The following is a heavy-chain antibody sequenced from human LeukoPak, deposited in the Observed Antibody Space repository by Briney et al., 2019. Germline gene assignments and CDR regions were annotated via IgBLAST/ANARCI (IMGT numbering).Heavy chain of an antibody. CDR2: IYHSGST. CDR3: ARDSGTTGEVKFDP. Sequence: SETLSLTCTVSGYSISSGYYWGWIRQPPGKGLEWIGSIYHSGSTYYNPSLKSRVTISVDTSKNQFSLRLSSVTAADTAVYYCARDSGTTGEVKFDPWGQGTLVTVSS. J-gene: IGHJ5*02. CDR1: GYSISSGYY. D-gene: IGHD3-10*01. V-gene: IGHV4-38-2*02.